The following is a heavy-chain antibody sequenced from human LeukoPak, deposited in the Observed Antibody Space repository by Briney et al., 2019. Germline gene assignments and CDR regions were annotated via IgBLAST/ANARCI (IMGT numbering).Heavy chain of an antibody. V-gene: IGHV4-59*01. D-gene: IGHD3-22*01. CDR1: DGSINSYY. CDR3: ARGYDSSAYYPFNY. CDR2: IYYNGNT. J-gene: IGHJ4*02. Sequence: SETLSLTCSVSDGSINSYYWNWIRRPPGKGLEWIGYIYYNGNTNYSPSLKSRVTMSVDTSKNLFSLKVSSVTAADTAVYYCARGYDSSAYYPFNYWGQGTLVTVSS.